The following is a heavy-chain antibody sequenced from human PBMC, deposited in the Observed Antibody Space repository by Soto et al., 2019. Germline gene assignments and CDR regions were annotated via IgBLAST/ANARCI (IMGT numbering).Heavy chain of an antibody. Sequence: GGSLRLSCAASGFTSSSYWMSWVRQAPGKGLEWVANIKHDGSEKYYVDSVKGRFTISRDNAKNSLYLQMNSLRAEDTAVYYCAREKRWPQPNFDSWGQGTLVTVSS. CDR1: GFTSSSYW. D-gene: IGHD1-1*01. CDR3: AREKRWPQPNFDS. CDR2: IKHDGSEK. J-gene: IGHJ4*02. V-gene: IGHV3-7*01.